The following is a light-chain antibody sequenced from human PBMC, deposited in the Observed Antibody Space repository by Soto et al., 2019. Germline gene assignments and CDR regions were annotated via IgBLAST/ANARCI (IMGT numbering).Light chain of an antibody. CDR2: GAS. Sequence: EIVMTQSPDTLSVSPGERVTLSCRASQSVSSNLAWYQQKPGQAPRLLIYGASTRATGIPARFSGSGSGTEFTLTISSLQSEDFAVYYCQQYNNWPWTFGQGTKVDI. J-gene: IGKJ1*01. CDR1: QSVSSN. CDR3: QQYNNWPWT. V-gene: IGKV3-15*01.